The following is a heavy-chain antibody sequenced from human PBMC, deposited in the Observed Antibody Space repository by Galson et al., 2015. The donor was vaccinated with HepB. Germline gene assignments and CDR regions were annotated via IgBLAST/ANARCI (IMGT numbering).Heavy chain of an antibody. D-gene: IGHD3-16*02. CDR3: ARDRGVDYVWGSYRSRDYYGMDV. V-gene: IGHV1-46*01. CDR2: INPSGGST. J-gene: IGHJ6*02. Sequence: SVKVSCKASGYTFTSYYMHWVRQAPGQGLEWMGIINPSGGSTSYAQKFQGRVTMTRDTSTSTVYMELSSLRSEDTAVYYCARDRGVDYVWGSYRSRDYYGMDVWGQGTTVTVSS. CDR1: GYTFTSYY.